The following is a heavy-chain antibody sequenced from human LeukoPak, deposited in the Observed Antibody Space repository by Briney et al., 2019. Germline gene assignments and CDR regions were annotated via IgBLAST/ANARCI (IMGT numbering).Heavy chain of an antibody. V-gene: IGHV4-34*01. Sequence: SETLSLTCAVYGGSFSGYYWSWIRQPPGKGLEWIGEINHSGSTNYNASLKSRVTISVDTSKNQFSPKLSSVTAADTAVYYCARIPSSRRVIDYWGQGTLVTVSS. CDR3: ARIPSSRRVIDY. CDR2: INHSGST. CDR1: GGSFSGYY. J-gene: IGHJ4*02. D-gene: IGHD2-2*01.